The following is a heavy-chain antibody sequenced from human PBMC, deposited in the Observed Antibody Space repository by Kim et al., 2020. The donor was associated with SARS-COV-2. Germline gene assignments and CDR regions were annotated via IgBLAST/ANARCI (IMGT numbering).Heavy chain of an antibody. J-gene: IGHJ6*02. CDR3: SKGWGGTTRRDYNYYGMDV. CDR1: EFAFSSFA. Sequence: GGSLRLSCAAAEFAFSSFAMNWVRQAPAGKGLEWVSAISGSGGNTYYADSVKGRFTISRDNSKNTLYLQMNSLRAEDTAVYYCSKGWGGTTRRDYNYYGMDVWGPGTTVTVSS. D-gene: IGHD2-2*01. CDR2: ISGSGGNT. V-gene: IGHV3-23*01.